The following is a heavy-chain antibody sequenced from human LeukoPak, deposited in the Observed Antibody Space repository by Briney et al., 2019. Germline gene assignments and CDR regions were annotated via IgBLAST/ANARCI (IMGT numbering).Heavy chain of an antibody. CDR2: IKQDGSEK. D-gene: IGHD3-10*01. CDR1: GFTFSTYG. J-gene: IGHJ4*02. CDR3: ARDEGSWVSYYFDY. V-gene: IGHV3-7*01. Sequence: GGSLRLSCTASGFTFSTYGMHWVRQAPGKGLEWVANIKQDGSEKYYVDSVKGRFTISRDNAKNSLYLQMNSLRAEDTAVYYCARDEGSWVSYYFDYWGQGTLVTVSS.